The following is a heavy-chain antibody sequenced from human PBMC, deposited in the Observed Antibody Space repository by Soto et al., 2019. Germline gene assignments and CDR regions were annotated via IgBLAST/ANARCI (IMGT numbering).Heavy chain of an antibody. D-gene: IGHD3-22*01. J-gene: IGHJ4*02. CDR1: GYTFTSYD. CDR2: ISAYSGNT. Sequence: QVQLVQSGAEVKKPGASVKVSCKASGYTFTSYDINWVRQTPGQGLEWMGWISAYSGNTNYAQKFQGRVTMTTDTSTTTAYMELRSLRSDDTAVYYCARDYDTSGYRRPFDYWGQGTLVTVSS. V-gene: IGHV1-18*01. CDR3: ARDYDTSGYRRPFDY.